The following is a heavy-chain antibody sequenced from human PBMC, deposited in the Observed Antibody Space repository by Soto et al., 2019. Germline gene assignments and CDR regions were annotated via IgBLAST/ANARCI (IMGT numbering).Heavy chain of an antibody. J-gene: IGHJ4*02. CDR3: ARDVGGFNAMFDY. V-gene: IGHV3-23*01. D-gene: IGHD5-12*01. CDR2: ISTGSVNT. Sequence: GGSLRLSCAASRFIFRDYAMSWVRQTPGKGLEWVSTISTGSVNTHYADSIEGRFTISRNDSKNTLYLQMNSLRAEDTALYYCARDVGGFNAMFDYWGQGTQVTVSS. CDR1: RFIFRDYA.